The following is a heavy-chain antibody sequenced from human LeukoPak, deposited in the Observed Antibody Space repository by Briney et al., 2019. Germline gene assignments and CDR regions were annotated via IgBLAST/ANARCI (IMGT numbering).Heavy chain of an antibody. Sequence: GGSLRLSCAASGFTFSSYAMSWVRQAPGKGLEWVSAISTGGDNTHYADSVKGRFTISRDNSKNTLYLQMNSLRVEDTAVYYCAKEDPLEGLDYWGQGTLVTVSS. CDR3: AKEDPLEGLDY. D-gene: IGHD5-24*01. CDR1: GFTFSSYA. CDR2: ISTGGDNT. J-gene: IGHJ4*02. V-gene: IGHV3-23*01.